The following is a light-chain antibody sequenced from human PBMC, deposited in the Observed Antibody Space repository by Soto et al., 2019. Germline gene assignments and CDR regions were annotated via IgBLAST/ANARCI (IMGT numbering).Light chain of an antibody. CDR3: QQYGSSPYT. V-gene: IGKV3-11*01. J-gene: IGKJ2*01. CDR1: QSVSTY. Sequence: DIVLTQSPATLSLSPGERATLSCRASQSVSTYLAWYQQRPGQAPRLLIYDASHRATGIPPRFSGSGSGTDFTLTISSLEPEDFAVFYCQQYGSSPYTFGQGTKLEIK. CDR2: DAS.